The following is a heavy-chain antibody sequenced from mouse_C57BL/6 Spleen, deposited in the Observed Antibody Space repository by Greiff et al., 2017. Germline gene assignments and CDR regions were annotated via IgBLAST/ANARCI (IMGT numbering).Heavy chain of an antibody. Sequence: VQLQQPGAELVKPGASVKLSCKASGYTFTSYWMHWVKQRPGRGLEWIGRIDPTSGGTKYNEKFKGKATLTVDKPSSTAYMQLSSLTSEDSAVYACARGAYDGSHFLFDGWGKGTTLTVAS. CDR2: IDPTSGGT. CDR3: ARGAYDGSHFLFDG. J-gene: IGHJ2*01. V-gene: IGHV1-72*01. CDR1: GYTFTSYW. D-gene: IGHD1-1*01.